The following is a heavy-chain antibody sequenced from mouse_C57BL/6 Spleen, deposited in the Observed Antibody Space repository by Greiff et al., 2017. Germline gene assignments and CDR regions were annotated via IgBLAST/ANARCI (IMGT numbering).Heavy chain of an antibody. CDR1: GFNIKDDY. D-gene: IGHD2-1*01. CDR2: IDPENGDT. V-gene: IGHV14-4*01. Sequence: EVQLQQSGAELVRPGASVKLSCTASGFNIKDDYMHWVKQRPEQGLEWIGWIDPENGDTEYASKFQGKATITADTSSNTAYLQVSSLTSEDTAVYYGTSGYYGNYVGGYAMDYWGQGTSVTVSS. CDR3: TSGYYGNYVGGYAMDY. J-gene: IGHJ4*01.